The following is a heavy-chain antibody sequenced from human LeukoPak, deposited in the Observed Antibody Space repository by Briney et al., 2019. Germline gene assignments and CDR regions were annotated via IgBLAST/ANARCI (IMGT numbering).Heavy chain of an antibody. CDR1: GFTFSSYA. CDR2: ISGSGDGT. D-gene: IGHD6-19*01. J-gene: IGHJ4*02. Sequence: GGSLTLSCAASGFTFSSYAMSWVRQAPGKGLEWVSAISGSGDGTYYADSVKGRFTISRDNSKNTLYLQMNSLRAEDTAVYYCAKGRTFIAVAAYDWGQGTLVTVSS. V-gene: IGHV3-23*01. CDR3: AKGRTFIAVAAYD.